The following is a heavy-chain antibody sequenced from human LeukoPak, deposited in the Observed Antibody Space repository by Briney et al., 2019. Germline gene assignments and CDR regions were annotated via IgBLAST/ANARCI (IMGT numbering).Heavy chain of an antibody. D-gene: IGHD6-13*01. V-gene: IGHV1-46*01. CDR2: INPSGGST. Sequence: ASLRVSCKASVYTFTTYYMHWVRHAPGQRLEWMGIINPSGGSTSYAQKFQGRVTMTRDTSTSTVYMELSSLRSEDTAVYYCARVKLSRSSGYSTNWFDPWGQGTLVTVSS. CDR1: VYTFTTYY. CDR3: ARVKLSRSSGYSTNWFDP. J-gene: IGHJ5*02.